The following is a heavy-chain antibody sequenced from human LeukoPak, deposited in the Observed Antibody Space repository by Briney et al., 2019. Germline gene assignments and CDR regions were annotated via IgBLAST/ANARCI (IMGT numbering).Heavy chain of an antibody. CDR3: ARVGFMGRLYYYYGMDF. J-gene: IGHJ6*04. D-gene: IGHD3-10*01. CDR2: IGTAGDP. CDR1: GFTFSSYA. V-gene: IGHV3-13*05. Sequence: GGSLRLSCAAYGFTFSSYAMHWVRPATGKGLEWVSAIGTAGDPYYPGSVKGRFTISRENAKNSLYLQMNSLRAGDTAVYYCARVGFMGRLYYYYGMDFWGKGTTVTVSS.